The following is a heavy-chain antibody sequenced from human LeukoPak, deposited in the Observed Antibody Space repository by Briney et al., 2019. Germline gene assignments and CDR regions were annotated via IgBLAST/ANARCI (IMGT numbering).Heavy chain of an antibody. J-gene: IGHJ4*02. V-gene: IGHV4-39*01. CDR3: ARGRPYSGGYHLDY. CDR2: IYYSGST. D-gene: IGHD1-26*01. CDR1: DDSARSDNYY. Sequence: SETLSLTCTVSDDSARSDNYYGGWVRQPPGKGLEWIGNIYYSGSTYYNPSLKSRVTMSVDTSKNQFFLKLNSVTAADTAVYYCARGRPYSGGYHLDYWGQGTLVIVSS.